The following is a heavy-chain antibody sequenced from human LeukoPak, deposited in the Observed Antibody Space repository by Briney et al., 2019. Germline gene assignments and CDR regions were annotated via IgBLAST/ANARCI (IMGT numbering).Heavy chain of an antibody. D-gene: IGHD3-3*01. J-gene: IGHJ4*02. CDR2: IGTAGDT. CDR3: ARALTATIFGGTYYFDY. Sequence: LAGGSLRLSCAASGFTFSSYDMHWVRQATGKGLEWVSAIGTAGDTYYPGSVKGRFTISRENAKNSLYLQMNSLRAEDTAVYYCARALTATIFGGTYYFDYWGQGTLVTVSS. CDR1: GFTFSSYD. V-gene: IGHV3-13*01.